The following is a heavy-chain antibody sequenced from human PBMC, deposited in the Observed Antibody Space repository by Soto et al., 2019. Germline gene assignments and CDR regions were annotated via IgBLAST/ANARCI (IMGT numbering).Heavy chain of an antibody. V-gene: IGHV1-18*01. Sequence: GAPVKVSCKGSGFTLSKYGVNWVRKATGKGLEWMGWVSANNGHTNYAQNLQGRVSMTTDTSTSTAYMELRGLRFDDTAVYYCARDIESVTAKHFFYYYAMDVWGQGTTVTVSS. CDR3: ARDIESVTAKHFFYYYAMDV. J-gene: IGHJ6*02. D-gene: IGHD2-8*01. CDR2: VSANNGHT. CDR1: GFTLSKYG.